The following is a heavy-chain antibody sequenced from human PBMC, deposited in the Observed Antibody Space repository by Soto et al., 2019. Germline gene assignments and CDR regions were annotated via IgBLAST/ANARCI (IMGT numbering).Heavy chain of an antibody. J-gene: IGHJ3*02. CDR1: GGSISSYY. Sequence: PEETLSLTCTVSGGSISSYYWSWIRQPPGKGLEWIGYIYYSGSTNYNPSLKSRVTISVDTSKNQFSLKLSSVTAADTAVYYCARDRGDYVVAFDIWGQGTMVTVSS. V-gene: IGHV4-59*01. CDR3: ARDRGDYVVAFDI. CDR2: IYYSGST. D-gene: IGHD4-17*01.